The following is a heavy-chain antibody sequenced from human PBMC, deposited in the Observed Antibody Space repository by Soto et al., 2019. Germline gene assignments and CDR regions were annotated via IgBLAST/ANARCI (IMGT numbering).Heavy chain of an antibody. CDR3: ARGNYYDSSGYPNWFDP. CDR1: GGTFSSYA. J-gene: IGHJ5*02. D-gene: IGHD3-22*01. V-gene: IGHV1-69*13. CDR2: IIPIFGTA. Sequence: SVKVSCKASGGTFSSYAISWVRQAPGQGLEWMGGIIPIFGTANYAQRFQGRVTITADESTSTAYMELSSLRSEDTAVYYCARGNYYDSSGYPNWFDPWGQGTLVTVSS.